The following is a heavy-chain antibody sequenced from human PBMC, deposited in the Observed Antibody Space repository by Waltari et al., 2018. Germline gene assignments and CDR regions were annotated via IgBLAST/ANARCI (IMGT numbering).Heavy chain of an antibody. CDR1: ALTFSTYV. D-gene: IGHD2-2*02. CDR2: ISGSGAE. J-gene: IGHJ3*01. Sequence: EVQLMESGGGLVQPGGSLRLSCSASALTFSTYVINWVRQAPGKGLEWVCSISGSGAEWYAESVRGRFTISRDNPKNTVFLQMNSLRVEDTALYYCAKDDRYPDDVFGLWGLGTMATVSS. V-gene: IGHV3-23*01. CDR3: AKDDRYPDDVFGL.